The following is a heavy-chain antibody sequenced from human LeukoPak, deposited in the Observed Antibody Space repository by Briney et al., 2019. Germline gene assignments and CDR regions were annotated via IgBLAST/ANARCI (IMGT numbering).Heavy chain of an antibody. CDR1: GFTFSSYS. V-gene: IGHV3-21*01. Sequence: GGSLRLSCAASGFTFSSYSMNWVRQAPGKGLEWVSSISSSSSYIYYADSVKGRFTISRDNAKNSLYLQMNSLRAEDTAVYYCARSNNWNDEGNWFDPWGQGTLVTASS. CDR2: ISSSSSYI. CDR3: ARSNNWNDEGNWFDP. D-gene: IGHD1-1*01. J-gene: IGHJ5*02.